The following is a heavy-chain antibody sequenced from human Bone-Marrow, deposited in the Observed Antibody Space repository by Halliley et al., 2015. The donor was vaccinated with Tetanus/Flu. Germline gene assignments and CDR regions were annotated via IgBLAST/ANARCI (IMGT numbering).Heavy chain of an antibody. D-gene: IGHD1-7*01. CDR1: GDSVSSNSAT. Sequence: GLVKPSQTLSLTCAIPGDSVSSNSATWNWIRQSPSRGLEWLGRTYYRSDWYNGYAVSVKSRVTINPDSSKNQFSLQLNSVTPEDTAIYYCAGGKLGLFDYWGQGTLVTVSS. V-gene: IGHV6-1*01. CDR2: TYYRSDWYN. CDR3: AGGKLGLFDY. J-gene: IGHJ4*02.